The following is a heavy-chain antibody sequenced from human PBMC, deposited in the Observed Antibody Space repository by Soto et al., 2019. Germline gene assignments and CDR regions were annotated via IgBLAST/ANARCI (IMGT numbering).Heavy chain of an antibody. CDR2: ISWNSGSI. J-gene: IGHJ3*02. CDR3: AKYIGSVYEKRDDAFDI. V-gene: IGHV3-9*01. Sequence: EVQLVESGGGLVQPGRSLRLSCAASGFTFDDYAMHWVRQAPGKGLERVSGISWNSGSIGYADSVKGRFTISRDNAKNSLYLQMNSLRAEDTALYYCAKYIGSVYEKRDDAFDIWGQGTMVTVSS. CDR1: GFTFDDYA. D-gene: IGHD5-12*01.